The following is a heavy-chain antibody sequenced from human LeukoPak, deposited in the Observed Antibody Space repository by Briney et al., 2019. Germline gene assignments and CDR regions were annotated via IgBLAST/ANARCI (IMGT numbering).Heavy chain of an antibody. CDR1: GGSVTGGGYF. Sequence: SETLSLTCSVSGGSVTGGGYFWGWIRQPPGEGLEWIGSIYYGGTTYYNPSLKSRVTISVDTSKNQFSLKLTSVTAADTAVYYCARRNYYDSSAYYIFDYWGQGTLVTVSS. D-gene: IGHD3-22*01. V-gene: IGHV4-39*01. J-gene: IGHJ4*02. CDR2: IYYGGTT. CDR3: ARRNYYDSSAYYIFDY.